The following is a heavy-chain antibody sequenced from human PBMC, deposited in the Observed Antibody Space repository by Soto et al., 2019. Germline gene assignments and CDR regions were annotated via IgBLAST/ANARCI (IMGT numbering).Heavy chain of an antibody. J-gene: IGHJ4*02. CDR3: ARGYYYDSSGYPYYFDY. D-gene: IGHD3-22*01. Sequence: QVQLQQWGAGLLKPSETLSLTCAVYGGSFSGYYWSWIRQPPGKGLEWIGEINHSGSTNYNPSLKSRVTISVDTSKNQFSLKLSSVTAADTAVYYCARGYYYDSSGYPYYFDYWGLGILVTVSS. CDR2: INHSGST. V-gene: IGHV4-34*01. CDR1: GGSFSGYY.